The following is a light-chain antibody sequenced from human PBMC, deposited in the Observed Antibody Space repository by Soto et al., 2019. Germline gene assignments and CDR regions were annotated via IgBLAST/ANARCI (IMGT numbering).Light chain of an antibody. CDR3: QQGYTTPLT. CDR1: QNINNY. CDR2: VAS. V-gene: IGKV1-39*01. Sequence: DIEMTQSPSSLSASVGDRVTITCRASQNINNYLNWYQQKPGKAPNLLIHVASNLQSGVPSRFSGSGSGTDFTLTITSLEPEDVGNYYCQQGYTTPLTFGGGTKVEI. J-gene: IGKJ4*01.